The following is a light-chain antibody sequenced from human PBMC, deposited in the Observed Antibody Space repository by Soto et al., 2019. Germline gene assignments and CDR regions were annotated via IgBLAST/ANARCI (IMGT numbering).Light chain of an antibody. Sequence: QSALTQPPSASGSPGQSVTISCTGTPSDVGASNYVSWYQQQPGKAPKLMISEVSKRPSGVPDRFAGSKSGNTTSLTVSGIQAEDEAAYYCSSIAGTKNMVFGAGTKLTVL. CDR1: PSDVGASNY. CDR3: SSIAGTKNMV. V-gene: IGLV2-8*01. CDR2: EVS. J-gene: IGLJ2*01.